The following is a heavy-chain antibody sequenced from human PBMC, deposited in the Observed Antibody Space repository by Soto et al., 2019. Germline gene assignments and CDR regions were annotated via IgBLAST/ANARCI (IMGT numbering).Heavy chain of an antibody. J-gene: IGHJ6*02. CDR2: FDPEDGET. D-gene: IGHD2-2*01. Sequence: ASVKVSCKVSGYTLTELSMHWVRQAPGKGPEWMGGFDPEDGETIYAQKFQGRVTMTEDTSTDTAYMELSSLRSEDTAVYYCAITYCSSTSCYRKYGMDVWGQGTTVTVSS. V-gene: IGHV1-24*01. CDR1: GYTLTELS. CDR3: AITYCSSTSCYRKYGMDV.